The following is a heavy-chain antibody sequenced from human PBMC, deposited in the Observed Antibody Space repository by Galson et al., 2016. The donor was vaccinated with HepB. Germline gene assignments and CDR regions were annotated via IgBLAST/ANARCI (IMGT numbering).Heavy chain of an antibody. J-gene: IGHJ2*01. Sequence: SVKVSCKASGYIFTDYGISWVRQAPGQGLEWMGWISGYNGNTHYSEKFQGRLTMTIDTSMTTAYMELRSPRFDDAAVYYCARVHRVDVRGFPHWYLDPWGRGTLVTVSS. V-gene: IGHV1-18*01. CDR3: ARVHRVDVRGFPHWYLDP. D-gene: IGHD3-10*01. CDR1: GYIFTDYG. CDR2: ISGYNGNT.